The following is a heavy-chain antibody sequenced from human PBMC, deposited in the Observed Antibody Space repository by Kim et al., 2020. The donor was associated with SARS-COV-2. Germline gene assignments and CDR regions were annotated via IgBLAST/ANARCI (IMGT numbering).Heavy chain of an antibody. J-gene: IGHJ4*02. V-gene: IGHV3-23*01. Sequence: GGSLRLSCAASGFTFGSYAMNWVRQAPGKGLEWVSAISSGGSSTYYADSMKGRFTISRDNSKNTLYLQLNSLRADDTAVYYCAKGSRGYTPYYFYYLGQG. CDR3: AKGSRGYTPYYFYY. CDR2: ISSGGSST. D-gene: IGHD5-12*01. CDR1: GFTFGSYA.